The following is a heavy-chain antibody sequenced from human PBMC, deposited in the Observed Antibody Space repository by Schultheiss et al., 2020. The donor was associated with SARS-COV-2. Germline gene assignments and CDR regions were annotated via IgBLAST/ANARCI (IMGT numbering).Heavy chain of an antibody. CDR3: ARPSIVGAHFDY. V-gene: IGHV4-39*01. Sequence: SETLSLTCTVSGGSISSSSYYWGWIRQPPGKGLEWIGYIYYSGSTYYNPSLKSRVTISVDTSKNQFSLKLSSVTAADTAVYYCARPSIVGAHFDYWGQGTLVTVSS. CDR2: IYYSGST. D-gene: IGHD1-26*01. CDR1: GGSISSSSYY. J-gene: IGHJ4*02.